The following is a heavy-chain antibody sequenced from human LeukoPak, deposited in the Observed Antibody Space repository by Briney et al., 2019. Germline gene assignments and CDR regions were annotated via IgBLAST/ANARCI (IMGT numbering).Heavy chain of an antibody. CDR2: ISSSSSYI. J-gene: IGHJ4*02. D-gene: IGHD3-10*01. CDR3: ARDYYGSGSCFDY. V-gene: IGHV3-21*01. CDR1: GFTFSSYS. Sequence: PGGSLRLSCAASGFTFSSYSMNWVRQAPGKGLEWVSSISSSSSYIYYADSVKGRFTISRDNAKNSLYLQTNSLRAEDTAVYYCARDYYGSGSCFDYWGQGTLVTVSS.